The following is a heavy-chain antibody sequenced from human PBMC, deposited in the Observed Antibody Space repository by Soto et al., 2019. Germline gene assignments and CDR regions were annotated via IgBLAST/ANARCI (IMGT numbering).Heavy chain of an antibody. CDR2: INPSGDSR. V-gene: IGHV1-46*01. D-gene: IGHD2-15*01. CDR3: ARDNSQNYGTPAASSRFHP. J-gene: IGHJ5*02. Sequence: MRWVSKKTGQGLAWMGIINPSGDSRNYAQKFQGRVTITRDTSTSTVYMDLSSLRYEDTAVYYCARDNSQNYGTPAASSRFHPWGQGTPVTVS.